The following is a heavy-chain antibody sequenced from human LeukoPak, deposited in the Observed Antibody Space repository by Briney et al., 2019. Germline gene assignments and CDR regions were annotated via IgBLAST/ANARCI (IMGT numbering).Heavy chain of an antibody. D-gene: IGHD3-22*01. Sequence: PGGSLRLSCVASGFTFSNFWMSWVRQAPGKGPEWVANIKQGGDATYYLDSVKGRFTVSRDNAKNSLYLQMNTLRAEDTAVYYCARDPQYSYDDTGTFDSWGQGTLVTVSS. V-gene: IGHV3-7*01. CDR1: GFTFSNFW. CDR2: IKQGGDAT. J-gene: IGHJ4*02. CDR3: ARDPQYSYDDTGTFDS.